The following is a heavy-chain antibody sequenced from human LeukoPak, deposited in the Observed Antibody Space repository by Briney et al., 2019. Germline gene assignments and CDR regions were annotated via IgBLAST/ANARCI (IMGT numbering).Heavy chain of an antibody. CDR3: AREERYCSSTSCSYYFDY. CDR2: ISYDGSNK. CDR1: GFTFSSYA. J-gene: IGHJ4*02. Sequence: GGSLRLSCAASGFTFSSYAMHWGRQAPGKGLGWVAVISYDGSNKYYADSVKGRFTISRDNSKNTLYLQMNSLRAEDTAVYYCAREERYCSSTSCSYYFDYWGQGTLVTVSS. D-gene: IGHD2-2*01. V-gene: IGHV3-30*01.